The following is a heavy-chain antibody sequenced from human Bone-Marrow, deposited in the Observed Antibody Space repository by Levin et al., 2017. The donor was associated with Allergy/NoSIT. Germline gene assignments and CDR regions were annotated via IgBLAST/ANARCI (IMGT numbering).Heavy chain of an antibody. CDR1: GGSFSGYY. V-gene: IGHV4-34*01. J-gene: IGHJ5*02. D-gene: IGHD6-13*01. CDR2: INHSGST. CDR3: ARVSDSSPNWFDP. Sequence: SETLSLTCAVYGGSFSGYYWSWIRQPPGKGLEWIGEINHSGSTNYNPSLKSRVTISVDTSKNQFSLKLSSVTAADTAVYYCARVSDSSPNWFDPWGQGTLVTVSS.